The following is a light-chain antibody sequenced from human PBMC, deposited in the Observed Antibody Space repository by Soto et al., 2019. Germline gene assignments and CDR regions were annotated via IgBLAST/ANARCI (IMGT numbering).Light chain of an antibody. CDR1: QTIGSSS. CDR2: HAS. Sequence: EIVLTQSPATLSLSPGERATLSCRASQTIGSSSLAWYQHKLXRPHRLPIGHASNTATGIPDRFTGSGSGPDFTLTISRLESEDFAVYYCQQYSGSPRTFGQGTKVDIK. J-gene: IGKJ1*01. V-gene: IGKV3-20*01. CDR3: QQYSGSPRT.